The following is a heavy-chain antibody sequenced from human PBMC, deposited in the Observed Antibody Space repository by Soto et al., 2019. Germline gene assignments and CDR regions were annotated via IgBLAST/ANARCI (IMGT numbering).Heavy chain of an antibody. V-gene: IGHV1-69*12. Sequence: QVQLVQSGAEVKKPGSSVKVSCKASGGTFSSYAISWVRQAPGQGLEWMGGIIPIFGTANYAQKFQGRVXIXAXXSTSTAYMELSSLRSEDTAVYYCARAPPVYWYFDLWGRGTLVTVSS. CDR1: GGTFSSYA. CDR2: IIPIFGTA. J-gene: IGHJ2*01. CDR3: ARAPPVYWYFDL.